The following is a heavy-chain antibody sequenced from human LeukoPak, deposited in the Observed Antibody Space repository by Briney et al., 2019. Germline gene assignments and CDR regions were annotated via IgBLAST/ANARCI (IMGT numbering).Heavy chain of an antibody. J-gene: IGHJ3*02. Sequence: SSETLSLTCTVSGGSISSYYWSWIRQPPGKGLEWIGYIYYSGSTNYNPSLKSRVTISVDTSKNQFSLKLSSVTAADTAVYYCARVSNCGGDCTDAFDIWGQGTMVTVSS. CDR2: IYYSGST. D-gene: IGHD2-21*02. CDR1: GGSISSYY. CDR3: ARVSNCGGDCTDAFDI. V-gene: IGHV4-59*12.